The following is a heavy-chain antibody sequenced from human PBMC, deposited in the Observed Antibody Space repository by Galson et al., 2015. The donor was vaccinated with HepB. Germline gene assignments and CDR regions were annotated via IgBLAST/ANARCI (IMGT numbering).Heavy chain of an antibody. D-gene: IGHD6-19*01. CDR3: AKVFPEKADGWYRQALYYFDS. J-gene: IGHJ4*02. V-gene: IGHV3-23*01. CDR1: GFTFSYYA. CDR2: ITPSGDNT. Sequence: SLRLSCAASGFTFSYYAMAWVRQAPGKGLEWISAITPSGDNTYSADSMKGRFLISRDNSQNTLFLQMNSLRADDTAIYFCAKVFPEKADGWYRQALYYFDSWDQGTRVTVSS.